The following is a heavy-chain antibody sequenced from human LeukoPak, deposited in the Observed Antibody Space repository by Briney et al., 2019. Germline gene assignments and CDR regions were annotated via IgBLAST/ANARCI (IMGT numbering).Heavy chain of an antibody. CDR2: IDTSRQT. Sequence: SETLSLTCNMSRGSMSFYYWNWIRQPAGKGLEWIGRIDTSRQTSYNPSLKNRVPISVDKSKNQVSLELRSVTVADTAVYYCARDDPPIESGSYLGVWYFDLWGRGTLVTISS. CDR1: RGSMSFYY. CDR3: ARDDPPIESGSYLGVWYFDL. J-gene: IGHJ2*01. D-gene: IGHD1-26*01. V-gene: IGHV4-4*07.